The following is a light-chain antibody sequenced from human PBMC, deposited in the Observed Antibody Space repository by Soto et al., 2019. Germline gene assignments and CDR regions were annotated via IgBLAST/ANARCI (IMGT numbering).Light chain of an antibody. CDR1: QSFSSY. V-gene: IGKV3-11*01. CDR2: DAS. Sequence: EIVLTQSPVTLSLSPGERAILSCRASQSFSSYLAWYQHKPGQAPRLLIYDASNRATGIPARFSGSGSGTDFTLTISSLEPEDFAVYYCQQRSNWPPWTFGQGTKVDIK. CDR3: QQRSNWPPWT. J-gene: IGKJ1*01.